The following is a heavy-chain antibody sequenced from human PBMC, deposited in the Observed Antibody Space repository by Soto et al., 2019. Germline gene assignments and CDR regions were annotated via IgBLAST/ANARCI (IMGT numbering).Heavy chain of an antibody. Sequence: GGSLRLSCAASGFTVSSNYMSWVRQAPGKGLEWVSVIYSGGSTYYADSVKGRFTISRDNSKNTLYLQMNSLRAEDTAVYYCARDYRTSVWFGDYYGMDVWGQGTTVTVS. CDR2: IYSGGST. CDR3: ARDYRTSVWFGDYYGMDV. V-gene: IGHV3-53*01. J-gene: IGHJ6*02. D-gene: IGHD3-10*01. CDR1: GFTVSSNY.